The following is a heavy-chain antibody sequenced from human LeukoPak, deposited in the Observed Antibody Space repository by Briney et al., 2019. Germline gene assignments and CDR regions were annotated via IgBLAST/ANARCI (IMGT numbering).Heavy chain of an antibody. D-gene: IGHD2-21*01. CDR2: IKSDGSST. J-gene: IGHJ6*02. CDR3: SRDSLSSCGGECYSGLDV. CDR1: GFTFSNYW. Sequence: PGGSLRLSCAASGFTFSNYWMHWVRQAPGEALMWVSRIKSDGSSTTYADSVKGRFTISRDNAKNTLYLQMNSLRAEDTAVYYCSRDSLSSCGGECYSGLDVWGQGTTVTVSS. V-gene: IGHV3-74*01.